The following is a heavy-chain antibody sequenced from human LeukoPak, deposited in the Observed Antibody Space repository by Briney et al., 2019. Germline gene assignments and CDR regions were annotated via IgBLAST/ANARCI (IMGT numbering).Heavy chain of an antibody. CDR2: IYLGDSDT. J-gene: IGHJ4*02. Sequence: GESLKISCKGSGYSSTNYWIGWVRQMPGKGLEWMGIIYLGDSDTRYSPSFQGQVTISADKSITSAYLQWSSLKASDTAIYYCARHPSYTSGWPLDYWGQGTLVTVSS. CDR3: ARHPSYTSGWPLDY. CDR1: GYSSTNYW. V-gene: IGHV5-51*01. D-gene: IGHD6-19*01.